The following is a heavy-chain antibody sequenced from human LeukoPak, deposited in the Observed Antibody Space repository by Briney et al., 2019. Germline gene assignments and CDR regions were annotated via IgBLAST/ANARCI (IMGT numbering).Heavy chain of an antibody. Sequence: GRSLRLSCAASGFTFSSYGMHWVRQAPGKGLEWVAVISYDGSNKYYADSVKGRFTISRDNSKNTLYLQMNSLRAEDTAVYYCAKHRRIAVAGHYYYGMDVWGQGTTVTVSS. CDR1: GFTFSSYG. J-gene: IGHJ6*02. CDR2: ISYDGSNK. CDR3: AKHRRIAVAGHYYYGMDV. D-gene: IGHD6-19*01. V-gene: IGHV3-30*18.